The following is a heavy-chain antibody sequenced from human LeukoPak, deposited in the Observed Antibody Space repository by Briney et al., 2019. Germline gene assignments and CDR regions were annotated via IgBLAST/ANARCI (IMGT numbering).Heavy chain of an antibody. J-gene: IGHJ5*01. V-gene: IGHV3-23*01. CDR3: AKDLHDYGNYVGWFDS. D-gene: IGHD4-11*01. Sequence: PGGSLRLSCAASGFTFSSYAMDWVRQAPGKGLEWVSAISGSGGSTYYADSVKGRFTISRDNFKTTLFLQMNSLRAEDTAVYYCAKDLHDYGNYVGWFDSWGQGTLVTVSS. CDR1: GFTFSSYA. CDR2: ISGSGGST.